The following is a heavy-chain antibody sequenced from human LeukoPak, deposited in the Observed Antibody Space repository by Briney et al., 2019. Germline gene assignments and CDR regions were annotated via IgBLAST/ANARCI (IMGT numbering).Heavy chain of an antibody. Sequence: GGSLRLSCAASGFTVSSNYMSWVRQAPGKGLEWVSVLYIGGSTYYADAVRGRFTISRDNSKNPLYLQMNSLRAEDTAVYYCARSTRLFPWYFDYWGQGTLVTVSS. D-gene: IGHD3-22*01. J-gene: IGHJ4*02. V-gene: IGHV3-53*01. CDR3: ARSTRLFPWYFDY. CDR2: LYIGGST. CDR1: GFTVSSNY.